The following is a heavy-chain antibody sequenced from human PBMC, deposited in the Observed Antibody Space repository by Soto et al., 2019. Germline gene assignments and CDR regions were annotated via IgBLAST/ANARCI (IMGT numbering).Heavy chain of an antibody. D-gene: IGHD6-6*01. CDR3: ARPYSTSSDVLDY. CDR1: GYTFTDYY. CDR2: INPNIGGT. V-gene: IGHV1-2*02. Sequence: ASVKVSCKASGYTFTDYYMHWVRQAPGQGLEWVGWINPNIGGTIYAQKFQGRVTMTRDTSINTAYMELSRLRSDDTAVYYCARPYSTSSDVLDYWGQGTLVTVSS. J-gene: IGHJ4*02.